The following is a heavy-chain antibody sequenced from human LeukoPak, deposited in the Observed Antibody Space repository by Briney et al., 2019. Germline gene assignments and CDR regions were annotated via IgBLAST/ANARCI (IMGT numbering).Heavy chain of an antibody. V-gene: IGHV6-1*01. J-gene: IGHJ4*02. CDR1: GDSVSSKSAP. Sequence: SQTLALTCGISGDSVSSKSAPWNWIRQSPSRGLESQGRTYYRFKWSSGYAESVKSRITINPDTSKNQFSLQLRSVTPENTAVYYCARSQTGGTFDYWGQGALVTVSS. CDR3: ARSQTGGTFDY. CDR2: TYYRFKWSS. D-gene: IGHD1-26*01.